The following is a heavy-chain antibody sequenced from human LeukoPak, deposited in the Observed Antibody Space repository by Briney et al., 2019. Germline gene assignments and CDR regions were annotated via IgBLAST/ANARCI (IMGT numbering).Heavy chain of an antibody. J-gene: IGHJ4*02. Sequence: GGSLRLSCSASGFTFSRYTMHWVRQAPGKGLEYVSAISSNGGSTYYADSVKDRFTISRDNPKNTLYLQMNSLRAEDTAVYYCAKGEWYSSSSGFDYWGQGTLVTVSS. CDR3: AKGEWYSSSSGFDY. V-gene: IGHV3-64*04. CDR2: ISSNGGST. CDR1: GFTFSRYT. D-gene: IGHD6-6*01.